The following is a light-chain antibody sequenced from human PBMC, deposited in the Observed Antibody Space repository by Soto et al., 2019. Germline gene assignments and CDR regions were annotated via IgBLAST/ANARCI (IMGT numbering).Light chain of an antibody. Sequence: QPVLTQSPSASASLGASVTLTCTLSSGHSNYAIAWHQQQPEKGPRYQMKLNGDGSHSKGDAIPDRVSGSSSGAERYLTISSLQSEDEAYYYCQTWGSGILVFGGGTKLTVL. V-gene: IGLV4-69*01. CDR2: LNGDGSH. CDR3: QTWGSGILV. J-gene: IGLJ2*01. CDR1: SGHSNYA.